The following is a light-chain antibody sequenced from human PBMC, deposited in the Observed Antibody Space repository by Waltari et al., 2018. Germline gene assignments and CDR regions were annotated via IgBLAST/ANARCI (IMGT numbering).Light chain of an antibody. CDR2: QVS. CDR1: PALGHSDGNTY. Sequence: DIVLTQTPLSSPVTLGQPASISCRSSPALGHSDGNTYLSWLQQRPGQPLRLLIYQVSNRFSGVPDRFSGSGSGTDFTLTISSLEPEDFAVYYCQQRGNWPSGYTFGQGTKLEIK. V-gene: IGKV2-24*01. J-gene: IGKJ2*01. CDR3: QQRGNWPSGYT.